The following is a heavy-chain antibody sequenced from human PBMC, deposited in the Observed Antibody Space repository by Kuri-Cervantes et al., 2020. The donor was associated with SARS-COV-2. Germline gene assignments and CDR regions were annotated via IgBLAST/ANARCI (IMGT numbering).Heavy chain of an antibody. CDR2: IYYSGST. D-gene: IGHD5-24*01. CDR1: GGSISSSSYY. Sequence: GSLRLSCTVSGGSISSSSYYWGWIRQPPGKGLEWIGSIYYSGSTYYNPSLKSRVTISVDTSKNQFSLKLSSVTAADTAVYYCARHVVKVGWLQLWGHFDYWGQGTLVTVSS. V-gene: IGHV4-39*01. J-gene: IGHJ4*02. CDR3: ARHVVKVGWLQLWGHFDY.